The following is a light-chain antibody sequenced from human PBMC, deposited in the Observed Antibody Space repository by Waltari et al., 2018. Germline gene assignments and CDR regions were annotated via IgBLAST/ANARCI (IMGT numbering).Light chain of an antibody. CDR1: SSDVGDYNY. CDR2: EVS. Sequence: QSALTQSPSASGSPGQSVTISCPGISSDVGDYNYVAWYQQHPGNAPKVMIYEVSKRPSGVPDRFSGSKSGNTASLTVSGLQAEDEADYYCSSYAGSNNFVVFGGGTKLTVL. J-gene: IGLJ2*01. V-gene: IGLV2-8*01. CDR3: SSYAGSNNFVV.